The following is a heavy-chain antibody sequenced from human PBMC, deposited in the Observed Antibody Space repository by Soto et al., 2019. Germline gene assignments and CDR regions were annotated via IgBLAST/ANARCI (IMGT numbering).Heavy chain of an antibody. Sequence: PGGSLRLSCAASGFTFSDYYMSWIRQAPGKGLEWVSYISSSGSTIYYADSVKGRFTISRDNAKNSLYLQMNSLRAEDTAVYYCARDRNSGSYGHYFDYWGQGTLVTVSS. CDR3: ARDRNSGSYGHYFDY. CDR2: ISSSGSTI. D-gene: IGHD1-26*01. V-gene: IGHV3-11*01. J-gene: IGHJ4*02. CDR1: GFTFSDYY.